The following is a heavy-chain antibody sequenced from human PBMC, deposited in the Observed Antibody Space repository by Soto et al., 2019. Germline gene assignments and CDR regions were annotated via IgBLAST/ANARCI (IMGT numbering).Heavy chain of an antibody. CDR3: ARDGGKSGVDP. CDR1: GGSISSYY. CDR2: IYYSGST. D-gene: IGHD1-26*01. V-gene: IGHV4-59*01. J-gene: IGHJ5*02. Sequence: QVQLQESGPGLVKPSETLSLTCTVSGGSISSYYWSWIRQPPGKGLEWIGYIYYSGSTNYNPSLKSRVTLSVDTSKNQFSLKLSSVTAADTAVYYCARDGGKSGVDPWGQGTLVTVSS.